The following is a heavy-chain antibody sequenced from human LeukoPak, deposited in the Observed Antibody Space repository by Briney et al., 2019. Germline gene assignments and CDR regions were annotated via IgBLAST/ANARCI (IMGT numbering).Heavy chain of an antibody. D-gene: IGHD6-6*01. Sequence: GGSLRLSCAASGFTFSSYAMHWVSQAPGKGLEWVAVISYDGSNKYYADSVKGRFTISRDNSKNTLYLQMNSLRAEDTAVYYCARDGYSSSSSFDYWGQGTLVTVSS. J-gene: IGHJ4*02. V-gene: IGHV3-30-3*01. CDR1: GFTFSSYA. CDR3: ARDGYSSSSSFDY. CDR2: ISYDGSNK.